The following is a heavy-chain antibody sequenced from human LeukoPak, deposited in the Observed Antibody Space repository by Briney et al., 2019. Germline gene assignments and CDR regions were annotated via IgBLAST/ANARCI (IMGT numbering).Heavy chain of an antibody. Sequence: GGSLRLSCAASGFTFRSYRMNWVRQAPGKGLEWVSYIGSSSGTIYYADSVKGRFTISRDNAKNSLYLQMNSLRDEDTAVYYCARTTASIGVFWFDPWGQGTLVTVSS. CDR1: GFTFRSYR. D-gene: IGHD4-4*01. J-gene: IGHJ5*02. V-gene: IGHV3-48*02. CDR3: ARTTASIGVFWFDP. CDR2: IGSSSGTI.